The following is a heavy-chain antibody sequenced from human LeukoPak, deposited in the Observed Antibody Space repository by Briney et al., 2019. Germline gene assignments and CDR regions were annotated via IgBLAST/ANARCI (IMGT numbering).Heavy chain of an antibody. CDR2: IYYSGST. CDR3: ARVNTSLGITIFGVAPDAFDI. J-gene: IGHJ3*02. V-gene: IGHV4-59*01. CDR1: GDSINDYH. Sequence: SETLSLTCTVSGDSINDYHWSWLRQPAGKGLEWIGYIYYSGSTNYNPSLKSRVTISVDTSKNQFSLKLSSVTAADTAVYYCARVNTSLGITIFGVAPDAFDIWGQGTMVTVSS. D-gene: IGHD3-3*01.